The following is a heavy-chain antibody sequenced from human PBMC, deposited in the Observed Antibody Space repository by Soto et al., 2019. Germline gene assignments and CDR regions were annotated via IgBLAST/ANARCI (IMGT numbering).Heavy chain of an antibody. Sequence: QVQLVQSGAEVKKPGSSVKVSCKASGGTFSSYAISWVRQAPGQGLEWMGGIIPIFGTANYAQKLQGRVTITADESTSTAYMELSSLRSEDTAVYYCARARIAARWYYFDYWGQGTLVTVSS. CDR2: IIPIFGTA. CDR1: GGTFSSYA. J-gene: IGHJ4*02. CDR3: ARARIAARWYYFDY. V-gene: IGHV1-69*01. D-gene: IGHD6-6*01.